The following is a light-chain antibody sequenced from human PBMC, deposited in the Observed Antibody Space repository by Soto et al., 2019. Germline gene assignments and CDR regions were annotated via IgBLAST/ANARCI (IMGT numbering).Light chain of an antibody. J-gene: IGLJ2*01. V-gene: IGLV9-49*01. CDR2: VGTGGIVG. Sequence: QPVLTQPPYASASLGASVTLTCTLSSGYSNYKVDWYQQRPGKGPRFVMRVGTGGIVGSKGDGIPDRFSVLGSGLNRYLTIKNIQEEDESDYHCGADHGSGSNFVVFGGGTKLTVL. CDR1: SGYSNYK. CDR3: GADHGSGSNFVV.